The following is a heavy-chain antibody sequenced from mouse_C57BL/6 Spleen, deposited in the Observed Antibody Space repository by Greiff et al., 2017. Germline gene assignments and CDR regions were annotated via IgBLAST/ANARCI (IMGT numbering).Heavy chain of an antibody. CDR3: ARETRVVDTGNAMDY. D-gene: IGHD1-1*01. J-gene: IGHJ4*01. Sequence: VQLQQPGAELVKPGASVQLSCQASGYTFTSYWMHWVKQRPGQGLEWIGMIHPNSGSTNYNEKFKSKATLTVDKSSSTAYMQLSSLTAEDSAVYYCARETRVVDTGNAMDYWGQGTSVTVSS. CDR1: GYTFTSYW. V-gene: IGHV1-64*01. CDR2: IHPNSGST.